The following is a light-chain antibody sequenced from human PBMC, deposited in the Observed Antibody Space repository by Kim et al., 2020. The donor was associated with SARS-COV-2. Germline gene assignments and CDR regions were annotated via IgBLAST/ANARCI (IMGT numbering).Light chain of an antibody. CDR3: QQRKDWPLT. CDR1: QSIGTS. CDR2: DAS. J-gene: IGKJ4*01. V-gene: IGKV3-11*01. Sequence: EIVLTQSPATLSLSPGERATLSCRASQSIGTSLAWFQQKPGQAPRLLIHDASDRATGIPARFSGSGSGTDFTLAISSLQPEDFAIYYCQQRKDWPLTFGGGTKVDIK.